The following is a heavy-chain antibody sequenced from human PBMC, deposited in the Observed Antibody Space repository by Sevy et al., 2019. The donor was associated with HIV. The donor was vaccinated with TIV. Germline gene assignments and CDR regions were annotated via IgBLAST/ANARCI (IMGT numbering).Heavy chain of an antibody. D-gene: IGHD2-8*01. CDR2: LSFGCGEI. V-gene: IGHV3-23*01. J-gene: IGHJ4*02. CDR3: AGEGCTKPHDY. Sequence: GGFLRLSCAASGFTFSKYSMNWVRQPPGKGLEWVSTLSFGCGEINYADSVKGRFTISRDNSKSSVYLQMNNLRPEDTAVYYCAGEGCTKPHDYWGQGTLVTVSS. CDR1: GFTFSKYS.